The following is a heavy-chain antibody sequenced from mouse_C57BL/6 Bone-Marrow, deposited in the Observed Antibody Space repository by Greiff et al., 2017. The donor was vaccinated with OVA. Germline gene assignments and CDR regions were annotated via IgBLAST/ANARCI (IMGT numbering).Heavy chain of an antibody. V-gene: IGHV1-26*01. CDR2: INPNNGGT. J-gene: IGHJ4*01. D-gene: IGHD2-5*01. CDR3: ARDSNYGYAMDY. Sequence: EVQLQQSGPELVKPGASVKISCKASGYTFTDYYMNWVKQSHGKSLEWIGDINPNNGGTSYNQKFKGKATLTVDKSSSTAYMELRSLTSEDSAVYYGARDSNYGYAMDYWGQGTSVTVSS. CDR1: GYTFTDYY.